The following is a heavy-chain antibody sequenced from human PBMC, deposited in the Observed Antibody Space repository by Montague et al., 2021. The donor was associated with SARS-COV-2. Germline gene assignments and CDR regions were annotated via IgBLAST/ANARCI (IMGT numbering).Heavy chain of an antibody. J-gene: IGHJ4*02. CDR1: GSTFSSYA. Sequence: SLRLSCAASGSTFSSYAMSWVRQAPGKGLEWVSVIYSGGSSTYYXDSVKGRFTISRDNSKNTLYLQMNSLRAEDTAVYYCAKSRGIRYDSSGYYYPLDYWGQGTLVTVSS. D-gene: IGHD3-22*01. CDR3: AKSRGIRYDSSGYYYPLDY. V-gene: IGHV3-23*03. CDR2: IYSGGSST.